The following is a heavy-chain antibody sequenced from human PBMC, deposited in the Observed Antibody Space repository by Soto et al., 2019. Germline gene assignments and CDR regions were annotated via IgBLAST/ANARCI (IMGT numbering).Heavy chain of an antibody. J-gene: IGHJ4*02. V-gene: IGHV3-21*01. CDR3: ERYFDSVGDS. D-gene: IGHD3-9*01. Sequence: GGSLRLSCAASGFTFSSYSMTWVRQRPGKGLEWVSSISGTSEYIYYADSLKGRFTISRDNARNSVYLQIHSLRTDDTAVYYCERYFDSVGDSRGQGTLATVSS. CDR1: GFTFSSYS. CDR2: ISGTSEYI.